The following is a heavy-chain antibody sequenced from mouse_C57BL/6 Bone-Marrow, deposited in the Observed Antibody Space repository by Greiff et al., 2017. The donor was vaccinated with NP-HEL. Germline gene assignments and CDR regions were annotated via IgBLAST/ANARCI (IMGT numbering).Heavy chain of an antibody. CDR3: ARRGWFPYYFDY. D-gene: IGHD2-3*01. Sequence: VQLQQPGAELVKPGASVKMSCKASSYTFTSYWITWVKQRPGQGLEWIGDIYPGSGSTNYNEKFKSKATLTVDTSSSTAYMQLSSLTSEDSAVYYCARRGWFPYYFDYWGQGTTLTVSS. J-gene: IGHJ2*01. V-gene: IGHV1-55*01. CDR2: IYPGSGST. CDR1: SYTFTSYW.